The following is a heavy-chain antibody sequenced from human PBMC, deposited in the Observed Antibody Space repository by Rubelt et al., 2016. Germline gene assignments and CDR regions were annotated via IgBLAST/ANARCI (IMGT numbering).Heavy chain of an antibody. V-gene: IGHV3-74*01. CDR3: ARDVIGKLEY. J-gene: IGHJ4*02. CDR2: INSDGSST. D-gene: IGHD3-10*01. CDR1: GFTFSSYW. Sequence: EVQLVESGGGLVQPGGSLRLSCAASGFTFSSYWMSWVRQAPGKGLVWVSRINSDGSSTSYADSVKGRFNISRENAKDSLYLQMNSLRDEDTAVYYCARDVIGKLEYWGQGTLVTVSS.